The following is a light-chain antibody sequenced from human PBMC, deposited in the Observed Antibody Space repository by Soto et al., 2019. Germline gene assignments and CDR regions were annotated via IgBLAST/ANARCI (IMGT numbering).Light chain of an antibody. CDR1: QSVLYSSNNKNY. CDR2: WAS. J-gene: IGKJ1*01. Sequence: DIVMTQSPDSLAVSLGERATINCKSSQSVLYSSNNKNYLAWYQQKPGQPPKLLIYWASTRESGVPDRFSGSGSGTDFTLTISSLQAEDVAVYYCQQYYSTPPWGFGQGNKVEIK. CDR3: QQYYSTPPWG. V-gene: IGKV4-1*01.